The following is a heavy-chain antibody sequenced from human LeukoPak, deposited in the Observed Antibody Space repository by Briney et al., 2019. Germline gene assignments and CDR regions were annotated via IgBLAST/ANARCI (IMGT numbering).Heavy chain of an antibody. J-gene: IGHJ4*02. CDR1: GFTFSSYG. D-gene: IGHD5-18*01. Sequence: GGSLRLSCTASGFTFSSYGMSWVRQAPGKGLEWVSAISGSGGSTYYADSVKGRFTISRDNSKNTLYLQMNSLRAEDTAVYYCAKDLSMVQLWLIFWYWGQGTLVTVSS. CDR2: ISGSGGST. CDR3: AKDLSMVQLWLIFWY. V-gene: IGHV3-23*01.